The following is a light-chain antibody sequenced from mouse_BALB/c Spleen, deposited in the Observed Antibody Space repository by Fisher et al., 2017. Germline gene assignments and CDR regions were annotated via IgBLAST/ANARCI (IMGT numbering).Light chain of an antibody. CDR3: QQWSSNPPT. V-gene: IGKV4-55*01. Sequence: IVLTQSPAIMSASPGEKVTLTCSASSSVSYMHWYQQKPGSSPRLLIYDTSNLASGVPARFSGSGSGTSYSLTISSMEAEDAATYYCQQWSSNPPTFGGGTKLEIK. J-gene: IGKJ2*01. CDR2: DTS. CDR1: SSVSY.